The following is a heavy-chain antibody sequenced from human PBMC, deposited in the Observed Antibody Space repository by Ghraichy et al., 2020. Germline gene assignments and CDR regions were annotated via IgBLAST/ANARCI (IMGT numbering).Heavy chain of an antibody. V-gene: IGHV3-48*01. CDR3: ARVLPEYSGAFDV. D-gene: IGHD2/OR15-2a*01. CDR1: GFTFSTYS. Sequence: GGSLRLSCAASGFTFSTYSMNWVRQAPGKGLEWVADISGRVGTIYYADSLKGRFTISRDTAKNSLHLQMNSLRVDDTAVYYCARVLPEYSGAFDVWGQGTMVTVCS. J-gene: IGHJ3*01. CDR2: ISGRVGTI.